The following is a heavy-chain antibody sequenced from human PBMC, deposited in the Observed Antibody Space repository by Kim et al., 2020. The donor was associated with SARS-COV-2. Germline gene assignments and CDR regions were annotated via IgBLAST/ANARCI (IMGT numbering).Heavy chain of an antibody. CDR2: ISSSGSTI. J-gene: IGHJ6*02. CDR1: GFTFSDYY. D-gene: IGHD3-10*01. CDR3: ARDYGLHRGSSPGGYYYYGMDV. Sequence: GGSLRLSCAASGFTFSDYYMSWIRQAPGKGLEWVSYISSSGSTIYYADSVKGRFTISRDNAKNSLYLQMNSLRAEDTAVYYCARDYGLHRGSSPGGYYYYGMDVWGQGTTVTVSS. V-gene: IGHV3-11*01.